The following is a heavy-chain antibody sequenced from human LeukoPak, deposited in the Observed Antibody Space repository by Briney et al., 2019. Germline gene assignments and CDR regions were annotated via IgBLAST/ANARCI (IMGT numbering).Heavy chain of an antibody. D-gene: IGHD3-10*01. CDR2: ISGRSGTT. V-gene: IGHV3-48*04. J-gene: IGHJ4*02. Sequence: PGGSLRLSCAGSGLTFSGYSMNWVRQAPGKGLEWVSYISGRSGTTYYADSVKGRFTISRDNAKNSLYLQMNSLRAEDTAVYYCAKDYYGSGPADYWGQGTLVTVSS. CDR1: GLTFSGYS. CDR3: AKDYYGSGPADY.